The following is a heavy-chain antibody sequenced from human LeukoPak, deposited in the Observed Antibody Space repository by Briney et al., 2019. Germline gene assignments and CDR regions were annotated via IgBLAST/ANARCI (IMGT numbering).Heavy chain of an antibody. CDR3: ARGLPTDKIDY. V-gene: IGHV4-30-4*01. J-gene: IGHJ4*02. D-gene: IGHD4-17*01. CDR2: FHHGGSP. CDR1: GGSINSGDYI. Sequence: SETLSLTCTVSGGSINSGDYIWTWIRQPPGKGLEWIGRFHHGGSPSYNPSLQSRVTISADTSKNQFSLNLRSVSDADTAVYYCARGLPTDKIDYWGQGTLVTVSS.